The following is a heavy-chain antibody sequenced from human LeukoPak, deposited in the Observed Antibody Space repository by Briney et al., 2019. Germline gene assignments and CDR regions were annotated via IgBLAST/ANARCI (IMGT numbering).Heavy chain of an antibody. V-gene: IGHV3-7*03. CDR3: ARPRGVYYYYYMDV. J-gene: IGHJ6*03. D-gene: IGHD5-24*01. CDR2: IKQDGSEK. CDR1: GFTFSSYW. Sequence: GGSLRLSCAASGFTFSSYWMSWVRQAPGKGLEWVANIKQDGSEKYYVDSVKGRFTISRDNSQNTLYLQVNSLRVDDTAVYYCARPRGVYYYYYMDVWGKGTTVTISS.